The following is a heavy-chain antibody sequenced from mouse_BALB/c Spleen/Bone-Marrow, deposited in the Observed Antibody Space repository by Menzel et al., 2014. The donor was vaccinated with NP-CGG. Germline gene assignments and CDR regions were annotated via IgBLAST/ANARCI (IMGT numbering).Heavy chain of an antibody. V-gene: IGHV1-7*01. CDR2: INPSTGYT. CDR1: GYTFTNYW. Sequence: VQLQQSGAGLAKPGASVKMSCKAPGYTFTNYWMHWVKQRPGQGLEWIGYINPSTGYTEYNQKFKDKATLTADKSSSTAYMQLSSLTSEDSAVYYCARIYYYGRDYWGQGTTLTVSS. CDR3: ARIYYYGRDY. D-gene: IGHD1-1*01. J-gene: IGHJ2*01.